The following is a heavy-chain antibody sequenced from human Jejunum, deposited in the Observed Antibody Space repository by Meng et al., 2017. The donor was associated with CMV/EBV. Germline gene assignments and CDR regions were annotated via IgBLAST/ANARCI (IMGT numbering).Heavy chain of an antibody. V-gene: IGHV3-53*01. Sequence: ASGFTVSYYYMTWVRQAPGKGLEWVSIIYSDDTIHYADSVKGRVTISRDNSKNTIYLQMNSLRVEDTAVYYCARGPTGNSGEHFDYWGQGTLVTVSS. CDR1: GFTVSYYY. J-gene: IGHJ4*02. CDR3: ARGPTGNSGEHFDY. D-gene: IGHD3-9*01. CDR2: IYSDDTI.